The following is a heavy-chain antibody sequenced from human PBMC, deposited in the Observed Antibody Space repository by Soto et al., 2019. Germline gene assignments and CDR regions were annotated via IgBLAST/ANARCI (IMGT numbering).Heavy chain of an antibody. Sequence: GGSLRLSCAASGFTFSNAWMSWVRQAPGKGLEWVGRIKSKTDGGTTDYAAPVKGRFTISRDDSKNTLYLQMNSLKTEDTAVYYCTTDSPTMVRGVIPASYYYGMDVWGQGTTVTVSS. CDR2: IKSKTDGGTT. D-gene: IGHD3-10*01. J-gene: IGHJ6*02. CDR3: TTDSPTMVRGVIPASYYYGMDV. CDR1: GFTFSNAW. V-gene: IGHV3-15*01.